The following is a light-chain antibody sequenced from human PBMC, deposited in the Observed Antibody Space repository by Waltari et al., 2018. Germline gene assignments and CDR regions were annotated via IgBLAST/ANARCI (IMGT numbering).Light chain of an antibody. Sequence: LTQPPSASGTPGQRVTISCSGSYSNIRSNSVNWYQQRPGSAPTTVIYAGNQRPSGVPVRFSVSIASSSNSASLTISGLKTEDEADYYCQSYDSSNQRVFGGGTKLTVL. CDR1: YSNIRSNS. V-gene: IGLV6-57*02. CDR3: QSYDSSNQRV. J-gene: IGLJ3*02. CDR2: AGN.